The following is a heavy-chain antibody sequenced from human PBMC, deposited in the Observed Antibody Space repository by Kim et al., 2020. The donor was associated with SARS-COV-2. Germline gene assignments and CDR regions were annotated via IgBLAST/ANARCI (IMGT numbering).Heavy chain of an antibody. CDR2: IKQDGSEK. J-gene: IGHJ2*01. V-gene: IGHV3-7*01. D-gene: IGHD3-22*01. CDR3: ARDLSDDSSGYVYWYFDL. CDR1: GFTFSSYW. Sequence: GGSLRLSCAASGFTFSSYWMSWVRQAPGKGLEWVANIKQDGSEKYYVDSVKGRFTISRDNAKNSLYLQMNSLRAEDTAVYYCARDLSDDSSGYVYWYFDLWGRGTLVTVSS.